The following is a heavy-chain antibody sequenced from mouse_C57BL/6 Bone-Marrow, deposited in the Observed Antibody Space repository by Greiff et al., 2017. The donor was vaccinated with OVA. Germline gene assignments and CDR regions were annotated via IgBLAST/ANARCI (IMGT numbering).Heavy chain of an antibody. V-gene: IGHV1-50*01. CDR2: IDPSDSYT. CDR3: ARGGLGRYYAMDY. Sequence: QVQLQQPGAELVKPGASVKLSCKASGYTFTSYWMQWVKQRPGQGLEWIGEIDPSDSYTNYNQKFQGKATLTIDTSSSTAYMQLSSLTSEDSAVYYCARGGLGRYYAMDYWGQGTSVTVSS. D-gene: IGHD4-1*01. J-gene: IGHJ4*01. CDR1: GYTFTSYW.